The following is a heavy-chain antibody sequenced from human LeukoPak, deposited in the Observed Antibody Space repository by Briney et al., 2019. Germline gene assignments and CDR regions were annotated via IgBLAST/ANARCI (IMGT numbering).Heavy chain of an antibody. V-gene: IGHV3-33*01. J-gene: IGHJ4*02. CDR3: ARDRLTTVTTLHFDY. D-gene: IGHD4-17*01. Sequence: GRSLSLSCAASGFTFSTYAMHWVRQAPGKGLEWVAVIWYDRTNKYYADSVKGRFTISRDNSKNTLYLQMSSLRAEDTAVYYCARDRLTTVTTLHFDYWGQGTLVTVSS. CDR2: IWYDRTNK. CDR1: GFTFSTYA.